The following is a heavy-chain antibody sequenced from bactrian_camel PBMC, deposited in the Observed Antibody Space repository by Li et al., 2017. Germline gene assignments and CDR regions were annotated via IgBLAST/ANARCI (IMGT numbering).Heavy chain of an antibody. CDR1: RFPYR. Sequence: HVQLVESGGGSVQPGESLRLSCAASRFPYRMGWLRQAPGKEREGVAGININTGDTYYADSVKGRFTISQDNAKNTLYLQMNNLKPEDTAMYYCAIGARCEVVLWDYWGQ. J-gene: IGHJ4*01. CDR3: AIGARCEVVLWDY. D-gene: IGHD2*01. CDR2: ININTGDT. V-gene: IGHV3S61*01.